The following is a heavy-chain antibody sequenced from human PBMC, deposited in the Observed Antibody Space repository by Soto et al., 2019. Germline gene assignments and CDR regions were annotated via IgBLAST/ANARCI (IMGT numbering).Heavy chain of an antibody. V-gene: IGHV2-26*01. CDR1: GFSLSNARMG. D-gene: IGHD3-16*01. CDR2: IFSNDEK. J-gene: IGHJ4*02. Sequence: SGPTLVNPTETLTLTCTVSGFSLSNARMGVSWIRQPPGKALEWLAHIFSNDEKSYSTSLKSRLTISKDTSKSQVVLTMTNMDPVDTATYYCARILSPPLGPENFDYWGQGTLVTVSS. CDR3: ARILSPPLGPENFDY.